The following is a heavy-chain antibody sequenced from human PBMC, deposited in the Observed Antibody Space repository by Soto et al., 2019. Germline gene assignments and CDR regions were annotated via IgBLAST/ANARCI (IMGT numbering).Heavy chain of an antibody. CDR2: IYYSGST. V-gene: IGHV4-59*11. D-gene: IGHD3-10*01. Sequence: SETLSLTCTVSGGSISSHYWSWIRQPPGKGLEWIGYIYYSGSTNYNPSLKSRVTISVDTSKNQFSLKLSSVTAADTAVYYCARGYYYGSGSYYNYYYYYGMDVWGQGTTVTVSS. CDR3: ARGYYYGSGSYYNYYYYYGMDV. J-gene: IGHJ6*02. CDR1: GGSISSHY.